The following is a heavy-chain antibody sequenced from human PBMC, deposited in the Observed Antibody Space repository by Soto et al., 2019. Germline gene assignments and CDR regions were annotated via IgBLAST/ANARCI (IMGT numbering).Heavy chain of an antibody. Sequence: GASLRLSCAASGFTFDDYTMHWVRQAPGKGLEWVSLISWDGGSTYYADSVKGRFTISRDNSKNSLYLQMNSLRTEDTALYYCAKEDKGELGIGDYWGQGTLVTVSS. CDR2: ISWDGGST. D-gene: IGHD7-27*01. CDR3: AKEDKGELGIGDY. CDR1: GFTFDDYT. J-gene: IGHJ4*02. V-gene: IGHV3-43*01.